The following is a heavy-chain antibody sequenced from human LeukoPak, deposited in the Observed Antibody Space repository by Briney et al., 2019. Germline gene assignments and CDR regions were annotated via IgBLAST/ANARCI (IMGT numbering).Heavy chain of an antibody. CDR2: IYTSGST. V-gene: IGHV4-4*07. Sequence: SETLSLTCTVSGGSISSYYWSWIRQPAGKGLEWIGRIYTSGSTNYNPSLKSRVTISVDTSKNQFSLKLSSVTAADTAVYYCARSVEGYCRGGSCYYYSYYMDVWGKGTTVTVSS. D-gene: IGHD2-15*01. J-gene: IGHJ6*03. CDR3: ARSVEGYCRGGSCYYYSYYMDV. CDR1: GGSISSYY.